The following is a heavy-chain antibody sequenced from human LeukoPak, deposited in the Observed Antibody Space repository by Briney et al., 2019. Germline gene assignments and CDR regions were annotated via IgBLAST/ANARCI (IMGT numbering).Heavy chain of an antibody. V-gene: IGHV3-30*02. CDR2: IRYDGSNK. D-gene: IGHD2-2*01. CDR3: AKDGKPAATTGYFDY. CDR1: GFTFSSYA. Sequence: GGSLRLSCAASGFTFSSYAMSWVRQAPGKGLEWVAFIRYDGSNKYYADSVKGRFTISRDNSKNTLYLQMNSLRAEDTAVYYCAKDGKPAATTGYFDYWGQGTLVTVSS. J-gene: IGHJ4*02.